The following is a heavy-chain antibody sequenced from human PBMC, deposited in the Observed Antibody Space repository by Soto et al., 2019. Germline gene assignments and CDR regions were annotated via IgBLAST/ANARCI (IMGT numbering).Heavy chain of an antibody. CDR1: GFTFSSYW. D-gene: IGHD5-12*01. Sequence: GSLRLSCAASGFTFSSYWMHWVRQAPGKGLVWVSRIKGDGSETNYADSVKGRFTISRDNAKNTLYLQLNSLRAEDTAVYYCLRGNSGYGNFDYWGQGARVTVSS. J-gene: IGHJ4*02. CDR3: LRGNSGYGNFDY. CDR2: IKGDGSET. V-gene: IGHV3-74*01.